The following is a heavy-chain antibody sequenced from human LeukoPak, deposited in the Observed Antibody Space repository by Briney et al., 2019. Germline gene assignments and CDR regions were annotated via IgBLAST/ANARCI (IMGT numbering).Heavy chain of an antibody. Sequence: ASVKVSCKASGYTFTGYYMHWVRQAPGKGLEWMGGFDPEDGETIYAQKFQGRVTMTEDTSTDTAYMELSSLRSEDTAVYYCATDRDSSRIFWDYWGQGTLVTVSS. J-gene: IGHJ4*02. CDR1: GYTFTGYY. V-gene: IGHV1-24*01. CDR2: FDPEDGET. CDR3: ATDRDSSRIFWDY. D-gene: IGHD3-3*01.